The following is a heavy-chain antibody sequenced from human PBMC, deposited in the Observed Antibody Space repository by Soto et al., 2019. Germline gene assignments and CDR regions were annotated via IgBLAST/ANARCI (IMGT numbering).Heavy chain of an antibody. V-gene: IGHV5-51*01. J-gene: IGHJ5*02. CDR3: ARHGFYGDYASNYFDP. CDR2: IYPGNSDA. D-gene: IGHD4-17*01. Sequence: GESLKISCQASVYNFATYWIAWVRQMPAKGLEYMGIIYPGNSDARYSPSFQGQVTFSADKSISTAYLHWSSLKASDTAMYYCARHGFYGDYASNYFDPWGQGTLVTVSS. CDR1: VYNFATYW.